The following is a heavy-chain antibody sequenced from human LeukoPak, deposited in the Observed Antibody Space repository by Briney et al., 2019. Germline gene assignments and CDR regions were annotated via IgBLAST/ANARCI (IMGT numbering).Heavy chain of an antibody. CDR2: ISASGGST. CDR1: GFTFSSYA. Sequence: GGSLSLSCAASGFTFSSYAMSWVRQAPGKGLEWVSAISASGGSTYYADSVKGRFTISRDNSKNTLYLQMNSLRAEDTAVYYCAKDYRGPYYFDYWGQGTLVTVSS. D-gene: IGHD3-16*02. V-gene: IGHV3-23*01. CDR3: AKDYRGPYYFDY. J-gene: IGHJ4*02.